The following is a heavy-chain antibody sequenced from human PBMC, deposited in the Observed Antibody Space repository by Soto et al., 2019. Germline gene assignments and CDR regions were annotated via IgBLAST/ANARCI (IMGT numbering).Heavy chain of an antibody. Sequence: PSETLSLTCSISGGSFSSYHWRWIRQPPGKGLEWIGYIYYNWSTTYNPSLKSRVTISLETSKNQFALKVSTVTAADTAVYYCARDPFGDGYNFRYWRQGTQVTVPS. V-gene: IGHV4-59*01. J-gene: IGHJ4*02. CDR1: GGSFSSYH. CDR2: IYYNWST. D-gene: IGHD5-12*01. CDR3: ARDPFGDGYNFRY.